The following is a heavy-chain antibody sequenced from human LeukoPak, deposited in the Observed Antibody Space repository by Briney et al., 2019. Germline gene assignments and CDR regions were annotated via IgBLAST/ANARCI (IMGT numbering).Heavy chain of an antibody. Sequence: GASVKVSCKTSGSTFTNYGISWVRQAPGLALEWMVWISAYNGNTNYAQKVQGRVTMTTDTSTSTAYMELRSLRFDDTAVYYCARDQSVRLLQTSSTYFKHVFAIWGQGSMVTVSS. CDR2: ISAYNGNT. V-gene: IGHV1-18*01. D-gene: IGHD6-13*01. CDR1: GSTFTNYG. J-gene: IGHJ3*02. CDR3: ARDQSVRLLQTSSTYFKHVFAI.